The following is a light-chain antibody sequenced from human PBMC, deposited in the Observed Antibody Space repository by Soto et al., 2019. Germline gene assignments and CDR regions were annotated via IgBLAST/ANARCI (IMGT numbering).Light chain of an antibody. CDR1: QSINNW. V-gene: IGKV1-5*01. CDR2: DVS. Sequence: DIQMTQSPSTLSASVGDRVTLTCRASQSINNWMAWYQQKPGKAPKLLIYDVSSLEGGVPSRFSGSGSGTEFTLTISSMQPDDFATYYCQQYNSYSRTFGQGTKVDI. CDR3: QQYNSYSRT. J-gene: IGKJ1*01.